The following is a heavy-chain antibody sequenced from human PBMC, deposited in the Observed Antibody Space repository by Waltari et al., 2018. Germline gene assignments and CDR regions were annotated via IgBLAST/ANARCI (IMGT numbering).Heavy chain of an antibody. CDR1: GFTFSSYA. CDR2: ISGSGGST. CDR3: AKEEGEGPLYYYYYGMDV. V-gene: IGHV3-23*01. Sequence: EVQLLESGGGLVQPGGSLRLSCAASGFTFSSYAMSWVRQAPGKGLAWVSAISGSGGSTYFADSVKGRFTISRVNSKNKLYLQMNSRRDEDTAVYYCAKEEGEGPLYYYYYGMDVWGQGTTVTVSS. J-gene: IGHJ6*02.